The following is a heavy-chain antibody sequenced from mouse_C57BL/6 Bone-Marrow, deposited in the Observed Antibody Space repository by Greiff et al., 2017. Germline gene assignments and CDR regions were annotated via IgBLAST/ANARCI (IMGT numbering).Heavy chain of an antibody. Sequence: QVQLQQPGAELVRPGSSVKLSCKASGYTFTSYWMDWVKQRPGQGLEWIGNIYPSDSETHYNQKFKDKATLTVDKSSSTAYMQLSSLTSEDSAVYCCAREGGLSAYWGQGTLVTVSA. J-gene: IGHJ3*01. CDR2: IYPSDSET. CDR1: GYTFTSYW. D-gene: IGHD6-2*01. CDR3: AREGGLSAY. V-gene: IGHV1-61*01.